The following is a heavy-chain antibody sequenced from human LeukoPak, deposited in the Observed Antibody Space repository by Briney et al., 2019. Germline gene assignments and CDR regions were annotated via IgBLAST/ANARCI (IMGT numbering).Heavy chain of an antibody. Sequence: GSLRLSCAASGFTVSCNYISWVRQASGKGLEWGSVVNSGGSTYYADTVKGSFPNSRDNSKNPLYLQLDSLRAEDTAVYYCAGRATVSLYYYYGMDVWGQGTTVTVSS. CDR2: VNSGGST. J-gene: IGHJ6*02. CDR3: AGRATVSLYYYYGMDV. CDR1: GFTVSCNY. V-gene: IGHV3-66*01. D-gene: IGHD4-11*01.